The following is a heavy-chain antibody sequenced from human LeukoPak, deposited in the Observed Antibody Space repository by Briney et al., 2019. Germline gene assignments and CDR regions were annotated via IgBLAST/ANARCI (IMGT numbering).Heavy chain of an antibody. V-gene: IGHV3-48*04. CDR3: ARAKYTTAWYFDY. Sequence: GGSLRLSCAASGFTFSDYAMTWARQAPGKGLEWVSYISSGSGAIYYTDSLKGRSTISRDNAKSSLYLQMNSLRVDDTAVYYCARAKYTTAWYFDYWGQGTLVTVSS. CDR1: GFTFSDYA. CDR2: ISSGSGAI. J-gene: IGHJ4*02. D-gene: IGHD6-19*01.